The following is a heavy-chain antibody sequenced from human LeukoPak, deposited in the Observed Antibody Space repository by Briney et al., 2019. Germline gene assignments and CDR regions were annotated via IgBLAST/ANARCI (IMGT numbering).Heavy chain of an antibody. CDR2: IYTSGST. CDR3: ARALSSSWYGDNWFDP. V-gene: IGHV4-38-2*02. D-gene: IGHD6-13*01. J-gene: IGHJ5*02. CDR1: GYSISSGYY. Sequence: SETLSLTCTVSGYSISSGYYWGWIRQPPGKGLEWIGRIYTSGSTNYNPSLKSRVTMSVDTSKNQFSLKLSSVTAADTAVYYCARALSSSWYGDNWFDPWGQGTLVTVSS.